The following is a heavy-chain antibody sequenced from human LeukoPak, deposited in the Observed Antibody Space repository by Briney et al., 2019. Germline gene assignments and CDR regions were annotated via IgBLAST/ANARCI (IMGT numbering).Heavy chain of an antibody. Sequence: PLETLSLTCTVSGGSISTYYWTWIRQPAGKGLEWIGHIYISGTTNYSPSLKSRVTMSVDTSKNQFSLKLSSVTAADTAVYYCARERTSCTNGVCRTPSWFDPWGQGILVTVSS. CDR3: ARERTSCTNGVCRTPSWFDP. CDR1: GGSISTYY. CDR2: IYISGTT. V-gene: IGHV4-4*07. D-gene: IGHD2-8*01. J-gene: IGHJ5*02.